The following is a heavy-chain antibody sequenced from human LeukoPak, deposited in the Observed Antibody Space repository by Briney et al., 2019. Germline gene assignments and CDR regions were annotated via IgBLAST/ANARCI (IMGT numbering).Heavy chain of an antibody. Sequence: GASVKVSCKASGYTFTGYYMHWVRQATGQGLEWMGWMNPNSGNTGYAQKFQGRVTITRNTSISTAYMELSSLRYEDTAVYYCARGNHASYYYYYMDVWGKGTTVTVSS. CDR2: MNPNSGNT. CDR3: ARGNHASYYYYYMDV. D-gene: IGHD1-14*01. V-gene: IGHV1-8*03. CDR1: GYTFTGYY. J-gene: IGHJ6*03.